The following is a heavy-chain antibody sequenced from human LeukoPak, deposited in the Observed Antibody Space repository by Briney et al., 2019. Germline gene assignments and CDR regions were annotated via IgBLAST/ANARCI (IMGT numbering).Heavy chain of an antibody. CDR1: GLSFDNYD. CDR2: IGTGGDT. Sequence: GGSLRLSCAVSGLSFDNYDMHWVRQISGEGLEWVAAIGTGGDTYYRDSVKSRFTISRGNAKNSVYLQMNSLRVGDTAVYYCVRDYGPGGFGPWGQGALVTVSS. D-gene: IGHD3-10*01. J-gene: IGHJ5*02. CDR3: VRDYGPGGFGP. V-gene: IGHV3-13*01.